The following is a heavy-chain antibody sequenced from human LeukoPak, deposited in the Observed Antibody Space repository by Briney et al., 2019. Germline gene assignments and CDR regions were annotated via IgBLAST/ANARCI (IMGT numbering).Heavy chain of an antibody. V-gene: IGHV1-2*02. CDR3: ARGVSSSWYYYMDV. J-gene: IGHJ6*03. D-gene: IGHD6-13*01. CDR2: INPNSGGT. CDR1: GYIFTDYY. Sequence: GASVKVSCKASGYIFTDYYIHWVRQAPGQGLEWMGWINPNSGGTNYAQKFQGRVTMTRDTSISTAYMDLSRLRSDDTAVYYCARGVSSSWYYYMDVWGKGTTVTVSS.